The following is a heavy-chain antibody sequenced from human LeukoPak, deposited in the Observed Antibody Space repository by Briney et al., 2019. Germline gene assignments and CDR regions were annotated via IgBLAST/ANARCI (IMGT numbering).Heavy chain of an antibody. Sequence: PSETLSLTCTVSGGSISSSSYYWGWIRQPPGKGLEWIGSIYYSGSTYYNPSLKSRVTISVDTSKNQFSLKLSSVTAAETAVYYCASSPIAVAAQYWGQGTLVTVSS. CDR1: GGSISSSSYY. D-gene: IGHD6-19*01. CDR2: IYYSGST. J-gene: IGHJ4*02. CDR3: ASSPIAVAAQY. V-gene: IGHV4-39*07.